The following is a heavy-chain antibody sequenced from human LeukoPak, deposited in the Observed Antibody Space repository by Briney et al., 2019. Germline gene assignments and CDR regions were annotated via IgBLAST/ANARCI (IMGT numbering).Heavy chain of an antibody. CDR1: GGSFSGYY. V-gene: IGHV4-34*01. CDR2: INHSGST. D-gene: IGHD6-13*01. J-gene: IGHJ4*02. Sequence: PSETLSLTCAVYGGSFSGYYWSWIRQPPGKGLEWIGEINHSGSTNYNPSLKSRVTISVDTSKNQFSLKLSSVTAADTAVYYCAREGYSSSAGGAFDYWGQGTLVTVSS. CDR3: AREGYSSSAGGAFDY.